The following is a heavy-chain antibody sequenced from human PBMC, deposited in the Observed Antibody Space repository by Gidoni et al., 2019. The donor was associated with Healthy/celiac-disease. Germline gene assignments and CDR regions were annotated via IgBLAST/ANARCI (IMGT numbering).Heavy chain of an antibody. V-gene: IGHV1-2*02. Sequence: QVQLVQSGAEVKKPGASVKVSCKASGYTFPGYYMHWVRQAPGQGLEWMGWINPNSGGTNYTQKFQGRVTMTRDTSISTAYMELSRLRSDDTAVYYCASENYYDSSEDAFDIWGQGTMVTVSS. CDR3: ASENYYDSSEDAFDI. D-gene: IGHD3-22*01. J-gene: IGHJ3*02. CDR2: INPNSGGT. CDR1: GYTFPGYY.